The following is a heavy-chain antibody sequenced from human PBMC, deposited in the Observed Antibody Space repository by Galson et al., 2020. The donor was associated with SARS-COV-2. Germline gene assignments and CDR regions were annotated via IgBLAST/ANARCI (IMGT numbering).Heavy chain of an antibody. CDR3: AKEWSYSSYYYYGLDV. CDR1: GFKFEDYA. CDR2: ISWNSGNI. J-gene: IGHJ6*02. V-gene: IGHV3-9*01. Sequence: TGGSLRLSCAASGFKFEDYAMHWVRQAPGKGLEWVSSISWNSGNIGYADSVKGRFTISRDNAKNSLYLQMNSLRTDDTALYYCAKEWSYSSYYYYGLDVWGQGTTVTVSS. D-gene: IGHD3-10*01.